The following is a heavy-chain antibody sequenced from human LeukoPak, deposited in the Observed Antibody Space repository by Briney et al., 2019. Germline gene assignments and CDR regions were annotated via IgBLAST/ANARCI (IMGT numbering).Heavy chain of an antibody. CDR2: ISGSGGST. CDR1: GFTFSRYA. Sequence: PGGSLRLSCAASGFTFSRYAMSWVRQAPGKGLEWVSAISGSGGSTYYADSVKGRFTISRDNSKNTLYLQMNSLRAEDTAVYYCAKGADIVVVPTPFDYWGQGTLVTVSS. CDR3: AKGADIVVVPTPFDY. V-gene: IGHV3-23*01. J-gene: IGHJ4*02. D-gene: IGHD2-2*01.